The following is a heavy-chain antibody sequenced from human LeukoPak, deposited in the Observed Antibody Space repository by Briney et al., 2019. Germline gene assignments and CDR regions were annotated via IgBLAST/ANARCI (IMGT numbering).Heavy chain of an antibody. CDR1: GFTFSGSA. CDR2: IRSKANSYAT. D-gene: IGHD2-2*01. CDR3: TRLLGYCSSTSCQRHFDY. Sequence: GGSLRLSCAASGFTFSGSAMHWDRQASGKGLEWVGRIRSKANSYATAYAASVKGRFTISRDDSKNTAYLQMNSLKTEDTAVYYCTRLLGYCSSTSCQRHFDYWGQGTLVTVSS. V-gene: IGHV3-73*01. J-gene: IGHJ4*02.